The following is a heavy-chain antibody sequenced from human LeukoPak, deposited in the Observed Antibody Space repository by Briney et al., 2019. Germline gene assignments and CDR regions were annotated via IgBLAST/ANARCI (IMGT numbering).Heavy chain of an antibody. CDR2: IYTSGST. V-gene: IGHV4-4*07. J-gene: IGHJ6*02. CDR1: GGSISSYY. Sequence: SETLSLTCTVSGGSISSYYWSWIRQPAGKGLEWIGRIYTSGSTNYNPSLKSRVTMSVDTSKNQFSLKLSSVTAADTAVYYCARDIWHYYDSSGYYVHPLAVWGQGTTVTVSS. CDR3: ARDIWHYYDSSGYYVHPLAV. D-gene: IGHD3-22*01.